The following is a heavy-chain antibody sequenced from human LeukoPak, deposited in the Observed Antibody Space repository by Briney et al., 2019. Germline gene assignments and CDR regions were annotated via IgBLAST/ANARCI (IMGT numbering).Heavy chain of an antibody. J-gene: IGHJ4*02. CDR2: ISGSGGST. V-gene: IGHV3-23*01. CDR1: GFTFSSYA. CDR3: AKDFGYYYDSSGYWDY. D-gene: IGHD3-22*01. Sequence: GGSLRLSCAASGFTFSSYAVSWVRQAPGKGLEWVSAISGSGGSTYYADSVKGRFTISRDNSKNTLYLQMNSLRAEDTAVYYCAKDFGYYYDSSGYWDYWGQGTLVTVSS.